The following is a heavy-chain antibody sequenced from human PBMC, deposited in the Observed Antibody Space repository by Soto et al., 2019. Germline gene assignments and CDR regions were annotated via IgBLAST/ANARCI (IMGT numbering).Heavy chain of an antibody. CDR3: ASSAARERNLYSSSSPHY. J-gene: IGHJ4*02. V-gene: IGHV4-34*01. CDR1: GGSFSGYY. D-gene: IGHD6-6*01. CDR2: INHSGST. Sequence: SETLSLTCAVYGGSFSGYYWSWIRQPPGKGLEWIGEINHSGSTNYNPSLKSRVTISVDTSRNQFSLKLSSVTAADTAVYYCASSAARERNLYSSSSPHYWGQGTLVTVS.